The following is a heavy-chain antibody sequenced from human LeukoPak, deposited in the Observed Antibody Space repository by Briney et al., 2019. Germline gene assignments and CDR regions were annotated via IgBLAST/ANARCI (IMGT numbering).Heavy chain of an antibody. V-gene: IGHV1-69*04. CDR3: AGGSLLWFGEPPVVYYYGMDV. J-gene: IGHJ6*02. D-gene: IGHD3-10*01. Sequence: GSSVKVSCKASGGTFSSYAISWVRQAPGQGLEWMGRIILILGIANYAQKFQGRVTITADKSTSTAYMELSSLRSEDTAVYYCAGGSLLWFGEPPVVYYYGMDVWGQGTTVTVSS. CDR1: GGTFSSYA. CDR2: IILILGIA.